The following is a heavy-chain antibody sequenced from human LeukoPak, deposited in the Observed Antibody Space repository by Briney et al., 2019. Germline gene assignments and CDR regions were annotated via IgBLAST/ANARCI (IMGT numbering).Heavy chain of an antibody. J-gene: IGHJ5*02. CDR2: IYTSGST. CDR3: ARGVGDSSYNWFDP. CDR1: GGSISSYY. D-gene: IGHD3-22*01. V-gene: IGHV4-4*07. Sequence: SETLSLTCTVSGGSISSYYWSWIRQPAGKGLEWIGRIYTSGSTNYNPSLKSRVTMSVDTSKSQFSLKLSSVTAADTAVYYCARGVGDSSYNWFDPWGQGTLVTVSS.